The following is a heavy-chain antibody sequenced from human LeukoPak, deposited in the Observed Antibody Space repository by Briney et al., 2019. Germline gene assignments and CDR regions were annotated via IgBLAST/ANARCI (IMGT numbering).Heavy chain of an antibody. Sequence: SETLSLTCTVSGVSISSYYWSWIRQPAGKGLEWIGRIHTSGSTNYNPSLKSRVTMSVDTSKNQFSLKLSSVTAADTAVYYCARDMYYYGSGGYRFDYWGQGTLVTVSS. CDR1: GVSISSYY. V-gene: IGHV4-4*07. CDR3: ARDMYYYGSGGYRFDY. CDR2: IHTSGST. D-gene: IGHD3-10*01. J-gene: IGHJ4*02.